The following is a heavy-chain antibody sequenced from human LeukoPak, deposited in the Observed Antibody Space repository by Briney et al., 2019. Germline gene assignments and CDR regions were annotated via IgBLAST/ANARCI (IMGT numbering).Heavy chain of an antibody. V-gene: IGHV4-30-2*01. J-gene: IGHJ4*02. D-gene: IGHD2-2*01. Sequence: TSQTLSLTCTVSGGSISSGGYYWSWIRQPPGKGLEWIGYIYHSGSTYYNPSLKSRVTISVDRSKNQFSLKLSSVTAADTAVYYCARARGDIVVVPAAIWGQGTLVTVSS. CDR1: GGSISSGGYY. CDR2: IYHSGST. CDR3: ARARGDIVVVPAAI.